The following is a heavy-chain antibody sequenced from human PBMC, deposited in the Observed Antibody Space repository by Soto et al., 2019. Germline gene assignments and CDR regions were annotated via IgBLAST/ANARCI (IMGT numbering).Heavy chain of an antibody. CDR1: GFTFSRYW. CDR3: ARLPVDKITRLDH. J-gene: IGHJ4*02. Sequence: EVQLVESGGDLVQPGGFLRLSCATAGFTFSRYWMHWVRQVPGKGLVWVSRINSDGSSISYSDSVKGRFTISRDNATNTLYLQMNSLRFEDTAVYYCARLPVDKITRLDHLGQGTLVTVSS. D-gene: IGHD3-3*01. CDR2: INSDGSSI. V-gene: IGHV3-74*01.